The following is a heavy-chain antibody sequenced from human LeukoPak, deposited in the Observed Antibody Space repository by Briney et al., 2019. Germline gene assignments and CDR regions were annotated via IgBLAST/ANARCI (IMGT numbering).Heavy chain of an antibody. J-gene: IGHJ4*02. CDR2: INHSGTT. CDR1: GDSISNSGYY. CDR3: ARKKLVAGGYFDF. Sequence: PSETLSLTCTVSGDSISNSGYYWDWIRQSPGTGLEWIGSINHSGTTYYEPSLKSRVTISVDASKNQFSLKLSSVTAADTTIYYCARKKLVAGGYFDFWGRGIPVTVSS. V-gene: IGHV4-39*01. D-gene: IGHD6-13*01.